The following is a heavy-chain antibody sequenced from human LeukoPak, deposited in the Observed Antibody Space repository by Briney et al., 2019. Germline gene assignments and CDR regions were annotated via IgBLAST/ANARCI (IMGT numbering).Heavy chain of an antibody. CDR1: GGSFSGYY. CDR2: INHSGST. J-gene: IGHJ3*02. Sequence: SETLSLTCAVYGGSFSGYYWSWIRQPPGKGLEWIGEINHSGSTNYNPSLKSRVTISVDTSKSQFSLKLSSVTAADTAVYYCARAAYSSSWAAFDIWGQGTMVTVS. D-gene: IGHD6-19*01. V-gene: IGHV4-34*01. CDR3: ARAAYSSSWAAFDI.